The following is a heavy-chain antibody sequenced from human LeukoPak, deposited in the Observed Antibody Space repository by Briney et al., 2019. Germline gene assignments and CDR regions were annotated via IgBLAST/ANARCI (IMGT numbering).Heavy chain of an antibody. CDR2: INAGNGNT. CDR3: ARLGPYSSGWYPSAGYFDY. D-gene: IGHD6-19*01. Sequence: ASVKVSCKASGYTFTSYAMHWVCQAPGQRLEWMGWINAGNGNTKYSQKFQGRVTITRDTSASTAYMELSSLRSEDTAVYYCARLGPYSSGWYPSAGYFDYWGQGTLVTVSS. J-gene: IGHJ4*02. V-gene: IGHV1-3*01. CDR1: GYTFTSYA.